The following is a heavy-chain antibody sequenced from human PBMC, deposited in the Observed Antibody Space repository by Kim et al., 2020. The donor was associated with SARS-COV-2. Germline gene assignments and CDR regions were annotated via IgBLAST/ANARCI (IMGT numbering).Heavy chain of an antibody. Sequence: SETMSLTCTVSGGSISSSSYYWGWIRQPPGKGLEWIGSIYYSGSTYYNPSLKSRVTISVDTSKNQFSLKLSSVNAADTAVYYCVRGNYYYSSGYSWSYYYYGMDVWGQGTTVTVSS. D-gene: IGHD3-22*01. CDR3: VRGNYYYSSGYSWSYYYYGMDV. J-gene: IGHJ6*02. V-gene: IGHV4-39*01. CDR2: IYYSGST. CDR1: GGSISSSSYY.